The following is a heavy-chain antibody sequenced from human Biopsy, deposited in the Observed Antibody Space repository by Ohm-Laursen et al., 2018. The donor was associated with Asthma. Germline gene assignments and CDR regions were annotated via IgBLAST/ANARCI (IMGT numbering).Heavy chain of an antibody. V-gene: IGHV4-30-2*02. CDR1: GGSISSGGFS. D-gene: IGHD6-13*01. Sequence: TLSLTCAVSGGSISSGGFSWTWIRQPPGKGLEWIGYMFHRGTTHYNPSLKSRVTLSVDTSNNQFSLKLSSVTAADTAFYYCARVWAGGFDSWGQGTLVTVSS. CDR2: MFHRGTT. J-gene: IGHJ4*02. CDR3: ARVWAGGFDS.